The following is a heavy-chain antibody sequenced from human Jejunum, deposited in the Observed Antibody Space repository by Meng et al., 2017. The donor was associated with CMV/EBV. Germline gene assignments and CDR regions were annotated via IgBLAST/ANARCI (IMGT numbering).Heavy chain of an antibody. CDR3: AGGDCTSGSCALDY. CDR2: IYSGGGT. Sequence: EVQLVESGGGLVQPGXXXXLSGAGSGFIVSSNYMSWVRQAPGKGLEWVSVIYSGGGTYYADSVKGRFIISRDNSKNTLYVQMNSLTGDDTAVYYCAGGDCTSGSCALDYWGRGTLVTVSS. J-gene: IGHJ4*02. D-gene: IGHD2-15*01. V-gene: IGHV3-66*01. CDR1: GFIVSSNY.